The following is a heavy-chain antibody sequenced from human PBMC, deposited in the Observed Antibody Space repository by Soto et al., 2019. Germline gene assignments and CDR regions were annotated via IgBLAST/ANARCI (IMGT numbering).Heavy chain of an antibody. CDR1: DGTIVSGGYC. D-gene: IGHD3-9*01. Sequence: ALRPLCVTYTVSDGTIVSGGYCWSCIRQHPGKGLEWIGYIYYSGSTYYNPSLKSRVTISVDTSKNQFSLKLSSVTAADTAVYYCARGTPFDWLQGDHWGCQIDPWGQGTLVTVSS. V-gene: IGHV4-31*03. CDR2: IYYSGST. CDR3: ARGTPFDWLQGDHWGCQIDP. J-gene: IGHJ5*02.